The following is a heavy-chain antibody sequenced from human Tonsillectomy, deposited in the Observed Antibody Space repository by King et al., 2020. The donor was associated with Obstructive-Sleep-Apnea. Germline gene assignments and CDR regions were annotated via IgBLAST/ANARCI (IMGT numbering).Heavy chain of an antibody. CDR3: ARDSPLDY. J-gene: IGHJ4*02. CDR2: ISYDGSNK. CDR1: GFTFSSYA. V-gene: IGHV3-30*04. Sequence: VQLAESGGGVVQPGRSLRLSCAASGFTFSSYAMHWVRQAPGKGLEWVAVISYDGSNKYYADSVKGRFTISRDNSKNTLYLQMNSLRAEDTAVYYCARDSPLDYWGQGTLVTVSS.